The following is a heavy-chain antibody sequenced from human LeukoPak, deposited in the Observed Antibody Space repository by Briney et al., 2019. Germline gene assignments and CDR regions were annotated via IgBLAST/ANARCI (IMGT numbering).Heavy chain of an antibody. CDR1: GFRFSSYR. CDR2: ISYDGNTI. CDR3: AKDLSVVGDHYSFDV. Sequence: PGGPLRLSCAASGFRFSSYRMHWVRQARGKGLEWLTVISYDGNTIYYADSVKGRFTISRDNSKKTLYLQMNSLRIEDTAVYYCAKDLSVVGDHYSFDVWGQGTMVT. J-gene: IGHJ3*01. V-gene: IGHV3-30*18. D-gene: IGHD1-26*01.